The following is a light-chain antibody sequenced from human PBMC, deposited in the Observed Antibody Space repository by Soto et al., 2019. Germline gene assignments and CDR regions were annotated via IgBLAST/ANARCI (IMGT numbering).Light chain of an antibody. CDR1: QSVGSSW. Sequence: EIVLTQSPGTLSLSPGERATLSCRASQSVGSSWLAWYQQKPGQAPRILIYSTSSRATGIPDRFSGSGSGTDFTLTISRLEPEDFAVYYCQQYDSSLWTFGQGTKVEIK. CDR2: STS. V-gene: IGKV3-20*01. CDR3: QQYDSSLWT. J-gene: IGKJ1*01.